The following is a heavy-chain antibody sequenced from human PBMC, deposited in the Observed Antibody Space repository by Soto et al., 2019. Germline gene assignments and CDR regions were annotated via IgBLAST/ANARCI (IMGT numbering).Heavy chain of an antibody. D-gene: IGHD2-2*02. CDR2: ISGSGGST. J-gene: IGHJ4*02. CDR3: AKGAWYCSSTSCYKGKPDY. CDR1: GFTFSGYA. V-gene: IGHV3-23*01. Sequence: GGSLRLSCAASGFTFSGYAMSWVRQAPGKGLEWVSAISGSGGSTYYADSVKGRFTISRDNSKNTLYLQMNSLRAEDTAVYYCAKGAWYCSSTSCYKGKPDYWGQGTLVTVSS.